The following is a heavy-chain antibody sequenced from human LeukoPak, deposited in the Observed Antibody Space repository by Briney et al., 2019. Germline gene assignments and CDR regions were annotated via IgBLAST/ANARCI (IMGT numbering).Heavy chain of an antibody. CDR3: ARHSINYNNYRDFYYYMDV. CDR2: IYPDDSDT. V-gene: IGHV5-51*01. J-gene: IGHJ6*03. Sequence: GESLKISCRGSGYNFANYWIGWVRQMPGKGREWMGIIYPDDSDTTYNPSFQGQVTISADKSLSTAYLQWSSLKASDTAMYYCARHSINYNNYRDFYYYMDVWGKGTTVTVSS. CDR1: GYNFANYW. D-gene: IGHD4-11*01.